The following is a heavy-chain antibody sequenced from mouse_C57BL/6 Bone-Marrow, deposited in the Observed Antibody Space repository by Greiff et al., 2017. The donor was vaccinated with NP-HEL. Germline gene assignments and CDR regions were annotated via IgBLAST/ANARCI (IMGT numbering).Heavy chain of an antibody. J-gene: IGHJ3*01. V-gene: IGHV1-42*01. CDR3: ARSDYYLVGFAY. CDR2: INPSTGGT. Sequence: VQLQQSGPELVKPGASVKISCEASGYSFTGYYMNWVKQSPEKSLEWIGEINPSTGGTTYNQKFKAKATLTVDKSSSTAYMQLKSLTSEDSAVYYCARSDYYLVGFAYWGQGTLVTVSA. D-gene: IGHD1-1*01. CDR1: GYSFTGYY.